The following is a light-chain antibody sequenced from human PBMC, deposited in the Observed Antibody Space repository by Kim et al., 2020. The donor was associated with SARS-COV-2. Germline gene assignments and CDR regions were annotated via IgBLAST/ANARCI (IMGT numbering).Light chain of an antibody. V-gene: IGLV3-21*04. J-gene: IGLJ3*02. Sequence: APGKHARITCGRTNLGSKSVHWYQQKPGQAPVLVIYYDSDRPSGIPERFSGSNSGNTATLTISRVEAGDEADYYCQVWDSSSDHRVFGEGTQLTVL. CDR1: NLGSKS. CDR3: QVWDSSSDHRV. CDR2: YDS.